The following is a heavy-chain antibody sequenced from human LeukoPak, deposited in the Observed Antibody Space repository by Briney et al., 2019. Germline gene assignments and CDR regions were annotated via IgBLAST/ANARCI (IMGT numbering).Heavy chain of an antibody. CDR1: GGSISSSSYY. J-gene: IGHJ5*02. V-gene: IGHV4-39*01. D-gene: IGHD2-15*01. Sequence: SETLSLTCTVSGGSISSSSYYWGWIRQPPGKGLAWIGSIYYSGSTYYSPSLKSRVTISVDTSKNQFSLKLSSVTAADTAVYYCARHIYCSGGRCYLNWFDPWGQGTLVTVSS. CDR3: ARHIYCSGGRCYLNWFDP. CDR2: IYYSGST.